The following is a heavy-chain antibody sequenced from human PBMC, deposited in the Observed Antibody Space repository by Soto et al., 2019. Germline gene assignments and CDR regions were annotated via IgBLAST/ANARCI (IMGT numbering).Heavy chain of an antibody. CDR1: GFTVSSNY. J-gene: IGHJ6*02. D-gene: IGHD2-15*01. V-gene: IGHV3-53*01. Sequence: PGGSLRLSCAASGFTVSSNYMSWVRQAPGKGLEWVSVIYSGGSTYYADSVKGRFTISRDNSKNTLYLQMNSLRAEDTAVYYCARYLGYCSGGSCYSEGMDVWGQGTTVTV. CDR2: IYSGGST. CDR3: ARYLGYCSGGSCYSEGMDV.